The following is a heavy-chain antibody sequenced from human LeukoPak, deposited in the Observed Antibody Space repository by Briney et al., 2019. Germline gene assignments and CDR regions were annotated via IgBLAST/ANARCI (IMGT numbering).Heavy chain of an antibody. D-gene: IGHD3-10*01. CDR2: INLSGGST. CDR3: ARPHTKDGFGFDP. CDR1: GYTFTGYY. V-gene: IGHV1-46*01. J-gene: IGHJ5*02. Sequence: ASVEVSCKAAGYTFTGYYMHWVRQAPGQGLEWRGIINLSGGSTSYAQKFQGRVTMTRDMSTSTVYMELSSLRSEDTTVYYCARPHTKDGFGFDPWGQGTLVTVSP.